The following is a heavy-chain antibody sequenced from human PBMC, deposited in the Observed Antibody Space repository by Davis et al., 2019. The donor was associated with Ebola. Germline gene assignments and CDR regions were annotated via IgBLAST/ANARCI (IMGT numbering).Heavy chain of an antibody. CDR2: IIPIFGTA. CDR3: ARDRGWHGYTRVDY. D-gene: IGHD5-18*01. J-gene: IGHJ4*02. CDR1: GGTFSSYA. Sequence: SVKVSCKASGGTFSSYAISWVRQAPGQGLEWMGGIIPIFGTANYAQKFQGRVTITADESTSTAYMELSSLRSEDTAVYYCARDRGWHGYTRVDYWGQGTLVTVSS. V-gene: IGHV1-69*13.